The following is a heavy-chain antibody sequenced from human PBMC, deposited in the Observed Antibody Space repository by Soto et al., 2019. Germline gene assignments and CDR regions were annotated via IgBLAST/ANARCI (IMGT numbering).Heavy chain of an antibody. Sequence: QVQLVESGGGVVQPGRSLRLSCAASGFTFSSFGMHWVRQAPGKGLEWVAIIWYDDGNNKYYADSVKGRFTISRDNSKNTLYLQMNSLRAEDTAVYYCARDLGATMVRGGIGWFDPWGQGTLVTVSS. CDR1: GFTFSSFG. CDR2: IWYDDGNNK. D-gene: IGHD3-10*01. J-gene: IGHJ5*02. CDR3: ARDLGATMVRGGIGWFDP. V-gene: IGHV3-33*01.